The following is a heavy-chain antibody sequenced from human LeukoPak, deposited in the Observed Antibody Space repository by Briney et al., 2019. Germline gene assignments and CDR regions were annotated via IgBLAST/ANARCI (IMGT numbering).Heavy chain of an antibody. CDR2: IKQDGSEK. D-gene: IGHD3-10*02. CDR3: AELGITMIGGV. Sequence: PGGSLRLSCAGSGFMLSSYWMSWVRQAPGKGLEWVANIKQDGSEKYYVDSVKGRFTISRDNAKNSLYLQMNSLRAKDTAVYYCAELGITMIGGVWGKGTTVTISS. CDR1: GFMLSSYW. J-gene: IGHJ6*04. V-gene: IGHV3-7*01.